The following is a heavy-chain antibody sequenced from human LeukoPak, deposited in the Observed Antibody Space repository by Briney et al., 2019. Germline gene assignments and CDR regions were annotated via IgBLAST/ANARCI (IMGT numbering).Heavy chain of an antibody. CDR2: IYYSGTT. Sequence: PSETLSLTCAVSGDSISSSDYYWGWIRQPPGKGLEWIGSIYYSGTTYYNPSLKSRVTISLDTSKNQFSLKLTSVTAADTAVYYCARRRYDASGYYPSRGRYFDYWGQGTLATVSS. CDR3: ARRRYDASGYYPSRGRYFDY. V-gene: IGHV4-39*07. D-gene: IGHD3-22*01. J-gene: IGHJ4*02. CDR1: GDSISSSDYY.